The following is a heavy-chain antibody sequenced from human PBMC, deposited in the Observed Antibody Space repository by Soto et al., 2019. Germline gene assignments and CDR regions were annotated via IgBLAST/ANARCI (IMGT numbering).Heavy chain of an antibody. Sequence: GGSLRLSCAASGFTFSNAWMSWVRQAPGKGLEWVGRIKSKTDGGTTDYAAPVKGRFTISRDDSKNTLYLQMNSLKTEDTAVYYCTSEQQLALWGYYYYYMDVWGKGTTVTVSS. J-gene: IGHJ6*03. CDR1: GFTFSNAW. V-gene: IGHV3-15*01. CDR2: IKSKTDGGTT. D-gene: IGHD6-13*01. CDR3: TSEQQLALWGYYYYYMDV.